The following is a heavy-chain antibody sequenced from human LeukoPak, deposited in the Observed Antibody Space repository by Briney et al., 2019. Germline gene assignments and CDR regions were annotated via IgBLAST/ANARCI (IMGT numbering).Heavy chain of an antibody. D-gene: IGHD3-3*01. J-gene: IGHJ3*02. CDR2: INANSGGT. Sequence: ASVKVSCKASGYTFTGYYMHWVRQAPGQGREWMGWINANSGGTNYRQKFQGRVTMTRNTSISTAYMELSRMRSDDTAVYYCASKQESGSKRVEALHAFDIWGQGTMVTVSS. CDR1: GYTFTGYY. V-gene: IGHV1-2*02. CDR3: ASKQESGSKRVEALHAFDI.